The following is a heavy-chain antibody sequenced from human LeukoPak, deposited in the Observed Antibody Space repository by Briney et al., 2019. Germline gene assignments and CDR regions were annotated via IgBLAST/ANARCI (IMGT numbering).Heavy chain of an antibody. CDR1: GFTFATYW. J-gene: IGHJ4*02. D-gene: IGHD3-10*01. Sequence: PGGSLRLSCEASGFTFATYWMHWVRQAAGKGLVWAARINTDGYVTTYAESVRGRFTVSRDNAEHTLYLQMYDLRPEDTAVYYCIRETHVGLHLEFWGQGTLATVAS. V-gene: IGHV3-74*03. CDR3: IRETHVGLHLEF. CDR2: INTDGYVT.